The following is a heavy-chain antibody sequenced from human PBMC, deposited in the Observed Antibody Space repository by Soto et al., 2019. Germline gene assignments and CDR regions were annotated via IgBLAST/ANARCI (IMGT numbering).Heavy chain of an antibody. J-gene: IGHJ4*02. CDR3: AKDEGGDGSGPFHY. Sequence: EVQLLESGGGLGQPGGSLRLSCAASGFTFSSYAMSWVRQAPGKGLEWVSALSGGGTTTYYADSVKGRFTISRDNSKNTLYLQMNSLRAEDTVIYYCAKDEGGDGSGPFHYWGQGTLVTVSS. V-gene: IGHV3-23*01. D-gene: IGHD3-10*01. CDR1: GFTFSSYA. CDR2: LSGGGTTT.